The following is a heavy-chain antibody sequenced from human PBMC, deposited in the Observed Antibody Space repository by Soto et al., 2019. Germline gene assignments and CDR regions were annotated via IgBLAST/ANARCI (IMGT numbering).Heavy chain of an antibody. CDR1: GGSVSSGSYY. CDR2: IYYSGST. V-gene: IGHV4-61*01. J-gene: IGHJ5*02. CDR3: ARGTYGYSGYDPGFDP. D-gene: IGHD5-12*01. Sequence: SLTCTVSGGSVSSGSYYWSWIRQPPGKGLEWIGYIYYSGSTNYNPSLKSRVTISVDTSKNQFSLKLSSVTAADTAVYYCARGTYGYSGYDPGFDPWGQGTLVTVSS.